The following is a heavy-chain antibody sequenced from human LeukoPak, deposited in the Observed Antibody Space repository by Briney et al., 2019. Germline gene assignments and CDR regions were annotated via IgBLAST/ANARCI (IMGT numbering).Heavy chain of an antibody. CDR2: ISSGGGNK. J-gene: IGHJ6*03. CDR3: AKEESPWSTASFYMDV. V-gene: IGHV3-30-3*01. Sequence: GRSLRLSCDASGFTFTTYAMHWVRQAPGKGLEWVALISSGGGNKYYADSVKGRFTISRDNSKDTVSLQMNSLRPEDTAVYYCAKEESPWSTASFYMDVWGKGTTVIVSS. D-gene: IGHD6-6*01. CDR1: GFTFTTYA.